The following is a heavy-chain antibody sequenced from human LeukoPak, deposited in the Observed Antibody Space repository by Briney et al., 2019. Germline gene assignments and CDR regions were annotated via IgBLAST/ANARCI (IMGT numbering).Heavy chain of an antibody. CDR1: GGSFSGYY. D-gene: IGHD2-2*01. J-gene: IGHJ3*02. Sequence: PSETLSLTCAVYGGSFSGYYWSWIRQPPGKGLEWIGEINHSGSTNYNPSLKSRLTISIDTSENHFSLKLTSVTATDTAVYYCTRKSLSTHAFDIWGQGTVVTVSS. CDR2: INHSGST. CDR3: TRKSLSTHAFDI. V-gene: IGHV4-34*01.